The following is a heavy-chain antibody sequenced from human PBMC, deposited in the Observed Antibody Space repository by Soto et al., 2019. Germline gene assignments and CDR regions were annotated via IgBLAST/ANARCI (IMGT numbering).Heavy chain of an antibody. CDR2: TYYRSKWYN. Sequence: PSQTLSLTCTISGDSVSSNNAAWHWIRQTPSRGFEWLGRTYYRSKWYNDYAVSLKSRITINPDTSKNQFSLQLISVTPEDTAVYYCARRFNNPPRPYNGLDVWGQGTTVTVSS. CDR3: ARRFNNPPRPYNGLDV. J-gene: IGHJ6*02. D-gene: IGHD3-3*01. CDR1: GDSVSSNNAA. V-gene: IGHV6-1*01.